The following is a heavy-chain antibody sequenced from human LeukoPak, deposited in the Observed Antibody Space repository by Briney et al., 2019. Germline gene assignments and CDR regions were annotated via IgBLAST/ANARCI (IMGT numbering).Heavy chain of an antibody. CDR3: AKGVDSSSWYSFDY. J-gene: IGHJ4*02. V-gene: IGHV3-74*01. CDR1: GFTFSNHW. D-gene: IGHD6-13*01. Sequence: PGGSLRLSCAASGFTFSNHWMHWVRQAPGKGLMWVSRINRGGSRTDYADSVKGRFTISRDNSKNTLYLQMNSLRAEDTAVYYCAKGVDSSSWYSFDYWGQGTLVTVSS. CDR2: INRGGSRT.